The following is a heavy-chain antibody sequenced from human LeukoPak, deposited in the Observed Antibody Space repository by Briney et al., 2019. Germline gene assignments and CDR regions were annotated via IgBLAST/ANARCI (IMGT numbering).Heavy chain of an antibody. CDR1: GFTFSSYN. CDR3: ARSTAGYGY. D-gene: IGHD5-18*01. V-gene: IGHV3-48*02. CDR2: ISSTSSNI. J-gene: IGHJ4*02. Sequence: GGSLGLSCAASGFTFSSYNMNWVRQAPGKGLEWVSFISSTSSNIYYADSVKGRFTTSRDNAKNSLYLQMNSLRDEDTAVYYCARSTAGYGYWGQGTLVTVSS.